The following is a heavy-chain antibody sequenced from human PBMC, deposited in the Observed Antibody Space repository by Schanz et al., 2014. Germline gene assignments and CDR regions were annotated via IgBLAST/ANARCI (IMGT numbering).Heavy chain of an antibody. V-gene: IGHV1-46*03. Sequence: QVQLVQSGAEVKKPGASVKVSCKASGYTFTSDSMHWVRQAPGQGLEWMGMINPSGGSTTYAQKFQGRVTMTRDTSTSTVYMELSSLRSEDTAVYYCARDGVDAAAGGNYWGQGTRXTVSS. CDR2: INPSGGST. CDR3: ARDGVDAAAGGNY. J-gene: IGHJ4*02. CDR1: GYTFTSDS. D-gene: IGHD6-13*01.